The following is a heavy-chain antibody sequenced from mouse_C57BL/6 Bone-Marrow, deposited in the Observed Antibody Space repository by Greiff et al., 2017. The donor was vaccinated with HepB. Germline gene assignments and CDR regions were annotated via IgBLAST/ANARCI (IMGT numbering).Heavy chain of an antibody. Sequence: EVQLQQSGAELVRPGASVKLSCTASGFNIKDDYMHWVKQRPEPGLEWIGWIDPENGDTEYASKFQGKATITADTSSNTAYLQLSSLTSEDTAVYYCTTDDYEGFAYWGQGTLVTVSA. CDR1: GFNIKDDY. CDR3: TTDDYEGFAY. D-gene: IGHD2-4*01. CDR2: IDPENGDT. V-gene: IGHV14-4*01. J-gene: IGHJ3*01.